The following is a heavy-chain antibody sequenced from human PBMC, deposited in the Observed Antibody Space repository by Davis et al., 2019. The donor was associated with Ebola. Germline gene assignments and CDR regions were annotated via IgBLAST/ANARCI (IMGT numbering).Heavy chain of an antibody. CDR2: ISSGGSTI. V-gene: IGHV3-48*03. CDR1: GFTFSSYE. CDR3: ATRDVSSNCFGFYP. Sequence: PGGSLRLSCAASGFTFSSYEMNWVRQAPGKGLAWVSYISSGGSTIYYADSVRGRLTISRDNSKNTVYLQMDSLRADDTAVYYCATRDVSSNCFGFYPWGQGTLVTVSS. J-gene: IGHJ5*02. D-gene: IGHD6-13*01.